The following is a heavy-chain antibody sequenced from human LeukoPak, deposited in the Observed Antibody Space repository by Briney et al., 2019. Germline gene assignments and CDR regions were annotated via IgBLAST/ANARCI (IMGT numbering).Heavy chain of an antibody. Sequence: SETLSLTCTVSGGSISSGSYYWSWSRQPAGKGLEWIGRIYTSGSTNYNPSLKSRVTISVDTSKNQFSLKLSSVTAADTAVYYCARVASNRYYYYYYMDVWGKGTTVTVSS. CDR2: IYTSGST. V-gene: IGHV4-61*02. CDR1: GGSISSGSYY. CDR3: ARVASNRYYYYYYMDV. J-gene: IGHJ6*03.